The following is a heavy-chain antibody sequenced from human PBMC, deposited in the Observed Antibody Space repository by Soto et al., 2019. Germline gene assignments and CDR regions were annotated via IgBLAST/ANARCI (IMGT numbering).Heavy chain of an antibody. D-gene: IGHD6-19*01. CDR2: ISDSGSR. J-gene: IGHJ4*02. V-gene: IGHV4-34*02. CDR3: ARGLAYDRPITVAEPFDS. Sequence: HVQLQQWGAGLLKASETLSLTCVVSGGSFSGYFWSWIRQSPGRGLECIGEISDSGSRNYNPAFQSRVIISVDSSKNHVSLKLSSVTAADSATYFCARGLAYDRPITVAEPFDSWGQGTLVTVSS. CDR1: GGSFSGYF.